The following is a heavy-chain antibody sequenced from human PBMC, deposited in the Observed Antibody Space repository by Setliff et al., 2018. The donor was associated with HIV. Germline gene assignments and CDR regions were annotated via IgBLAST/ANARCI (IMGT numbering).Heavy chain of an antibody. CDR3: ARLTTTYYYDSSAYYHPV. D-gene: IGHD3-22*01. CDR2: IYYSGST. V-gene: IGHV4-39*01. J-gene: IGHJ4*02. Sequence: SETLSLTCGVSGDSITGSFYWAWIRQPPGKGLEWIGSIYYSGSTYYNPSLKSRVTISVDTSKNQFSLKLSSVTAADTAVFYCARLTTTYYYDSSAYYHPVWGQGTLVTVSS. CDR1: GDSITGSFY.